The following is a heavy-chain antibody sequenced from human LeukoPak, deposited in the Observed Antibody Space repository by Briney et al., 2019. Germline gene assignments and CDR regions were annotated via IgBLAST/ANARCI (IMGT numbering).Heavy chain of an antibody. CDR1: GDSLSNYY. J-gene: IGHJ3*02. CDR3: ARDRYCASSSCMYEPFEI. V-gene: IGHV4-59*01. CDR2: IYRGGSA. Sequence: SETLSLTCTVSGDSLSNYYWSWIRQTPGKGLEWIGYIYRGGSATYNPSLKSRVSMLVDMSKNLFSLKLNSVTAADTAVYYCARDRYCASSSCMYEPFEIWGRGTMVSVSS. D-gene: IGHD2-2*01.